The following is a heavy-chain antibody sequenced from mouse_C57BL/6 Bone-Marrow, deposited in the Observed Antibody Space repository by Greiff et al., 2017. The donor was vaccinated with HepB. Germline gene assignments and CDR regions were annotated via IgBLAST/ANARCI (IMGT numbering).Heavy chain of an antibody. V-gene: IGHV14-2*01. CDR1: GFNIKDYY. J-gene: IGHJ2*01. CDR2: IDPEDGET. D-gene: IGHD1-1*01. CDR3: ARLATTVVATGVFDY. Sequence: VQLKESGAELVKPGASVKLSCTASGFNIKDYYMHWVKQRTEQGLEWIGRIDPEDGETKYAPKFQGKATITADTSSNTAYLQLSSLTSEDTAVYYCARLATTVVATGVFDYWGQGTTLTVSS.